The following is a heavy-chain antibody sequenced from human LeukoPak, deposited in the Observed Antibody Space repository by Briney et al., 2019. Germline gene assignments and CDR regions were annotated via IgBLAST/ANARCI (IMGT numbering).Heavy chain of an antibody. CDR2: ISSSSSYI. J-gene: IGHJ6*02. CDR3: ARDTSSWYRKDYYNGMDV. CDR1: GFTFSSYS. Sequence: GGSLRLSCAASGFTFSSYSMNWVRQAPGKGLEWVSSISSSSSYIYYADSVKGRFTISRDNAKNSLYLQMNSLRAEDTAVYYCARDTSSWYRKDYYNGMDVWGQGTTVTVSS. D-gene: IGHD6-13*01. V-gene: IGHV3-21*01.